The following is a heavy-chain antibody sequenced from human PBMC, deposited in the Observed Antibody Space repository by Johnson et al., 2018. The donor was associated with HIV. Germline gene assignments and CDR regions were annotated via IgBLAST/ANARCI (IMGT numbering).Heavy chain of an antibody. CDR2: ISYDGSNK. Sequence: QVQLVESGGGLVQPGGSLRLSCAASGFTVSSNYMSWVRQAPGKGLEWVAVISYDGSNKYYADSVKGRFTISRDNSKNTLYLQMNSLRAEDTAVYYCARSNWAHFDAFDIWGQGTMVTVSS. J-gene: IGHJ3*02. CDR1: GFTVSSNY. D-gene: IGHD7-27*01. V-gene: IGHV3-30*03. CDR3: ARSNWAHFDAFDI.